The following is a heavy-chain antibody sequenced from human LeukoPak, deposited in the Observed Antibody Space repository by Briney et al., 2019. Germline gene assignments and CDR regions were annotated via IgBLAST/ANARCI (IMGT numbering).Heavy chain of an antibody. D-gene: IGHD4-17*01. CDR1: GFTFSSYS. CDR3: ASPDYGDSFFDY. J-gene: IGHJ4*02. CDR2: ISSSSSYI. Sequence: SGGSLRLSCAASGFTFSSYSMNWVRQAPGKGLEWVSSISSSSSYIYYADSVKGRFTISRDNAKNSLYLQMNSLRAEDTAVYYCASPDYGDSFFDYWGQGTLVTVSS. V-gene: IGHV3-21*01.